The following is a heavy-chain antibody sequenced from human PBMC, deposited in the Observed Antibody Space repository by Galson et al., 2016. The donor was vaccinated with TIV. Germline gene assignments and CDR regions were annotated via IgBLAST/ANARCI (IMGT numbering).Heavy chain of an antibody. CDR2: TYYRSRWYY. D-gene: IGHD5-12*01. CDR1: GDSVSSDSAA. J-gene: IGHJ3*02. CDR3: TRAAGKNVASGYATFEAFDI. V-gene: IGHV6-1*01. Sequence: CAISGDSVSSDSAAWNWVRRSPSRGLEWLGRTYYRSRWYYDYKVSVKSRITINPDTSKNQFSLQLNSVTPEDTAVYYCTRAAGKNVASGYATFEAFDIGGHGTNVTGSS.